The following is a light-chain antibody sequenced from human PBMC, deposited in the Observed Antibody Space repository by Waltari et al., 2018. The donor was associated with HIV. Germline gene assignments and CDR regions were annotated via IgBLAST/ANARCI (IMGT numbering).Light chain of an antibody. V-gene: IGLV2-8*01. Sequence: QSPLPQPPSASGSPGQPVTISCTVTRSHIGGYNYVPWYQQHPGKAPKLIMTEVTKRPSGVPDRFSGSKSGNTASLTVSGLQADDEALYYCSSFAPTNKFYVFFGGGTTLTVL. CDR3: SSFAPTNKFYVF. CDR2: EVT. CDR1: RSHIGGYNY. J-gene: IGLJ2*01.